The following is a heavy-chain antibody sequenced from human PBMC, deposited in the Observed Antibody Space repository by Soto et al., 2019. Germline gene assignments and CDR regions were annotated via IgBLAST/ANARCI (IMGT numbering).Heavy chain of an antibody. Sequence: QVTLKESGPVLVKPTETLTLTCTVSGFSLTNNKMGVSWIRQPPGKALEWLANIFSSDEKSYSTSLKSRVTISQDTSKGQVVLKVTNMDPVDTATYYCARISGGSPYYYAMDVWGQGTTVTVSS. V-gene: IGHV2-26*01. D-gene: IGHD3-10*01. CDR3: ARISGGSPYYYAMDV. J-gene: IGHJ6*02. CDR1: GFSLTNNKMG. CDR2: IFSSDEK.